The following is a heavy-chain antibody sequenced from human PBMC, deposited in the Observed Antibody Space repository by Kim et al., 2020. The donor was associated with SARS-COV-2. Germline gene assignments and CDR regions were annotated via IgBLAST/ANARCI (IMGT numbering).Heavy chain of an antibody. Sequence: GGSLILSCAASGFTFNNYAMHWVRQAPGKGLEWVAVIWSDGSNKYYVDSVKGRFTISRDNSKNTLYLQMNSLRAEDTAVYYCVRHEGDGGGSPLDYWGQGTLVTVSS. CDR1: GFTFNNYA. J-gene: IGHJ4*02. CDR3: VRHEGDGGGSPLDY. V-gene: IGHV3-33*01. CDR2: IWSDGSNK. D-gene: IGHD3-16*01.